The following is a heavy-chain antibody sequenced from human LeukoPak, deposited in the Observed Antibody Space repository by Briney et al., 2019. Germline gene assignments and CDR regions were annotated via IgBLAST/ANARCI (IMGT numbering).Heavy chain of an antibody. D-gene: IGHD4-17*01. CDR3: ARGRGGDYVPSRFDY. J-gene: IGHJ4*02. CDR1: GFAFSGFA. Sequence: GGSLRLSCSASGFAFSGFAMGWVRQAPGKGLEWVSSISGSGGNTYYADSVEGRFTVSRDNSKNTLYLQMNSLRAEDTALYYCARGRGGDYVPSRFDYWGQGALVTVSS. V-gene: IGHV3-23*01. CDR2: ISGSGGNT.